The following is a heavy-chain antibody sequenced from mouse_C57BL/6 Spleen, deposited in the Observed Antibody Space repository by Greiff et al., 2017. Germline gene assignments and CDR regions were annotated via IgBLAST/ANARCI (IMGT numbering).Heavy chain of an antibody. J-gene: IGHJ4*01. CDR2: IDPSDSYT. CDR1: GYTFTSYW. Sequence: VKLQQPGAELVMPGASVKLSCKASGYTFTSYWMHWVKQRPGQGLEWIGEIDPSDSYTNYNQKFKGKSTLTVDKSSSTAYMQLSSLTSEDSAVYYCARQLRQYYYAMDYWGQGTSVTVSS. D-gene: IGHD3-2*02. V-gene: IGHV1-69*01. CDR3: ARQLRQYYYAMDY.